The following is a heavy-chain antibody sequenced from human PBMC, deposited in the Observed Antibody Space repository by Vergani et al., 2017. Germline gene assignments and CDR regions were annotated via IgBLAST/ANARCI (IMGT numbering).Heavy chain of an antibody. CDR2: ISAYNGNR. V-gene: IGHV1-18*01. D-gene: IGHD5-24*01. CDR3: ARPMAPSPRDGYVW. Sequence: QVQLVQSGAEVKKPGASVKVSCKASGYTFTSYGISWVRQAPGQGLEWMGWISAYNGNRNYAQKLQGRVTITADESTSTAYMELSSLKASDTAMYYCARPMAPSPRDGYVWWGQGTLVTVSS. J-gene: IGHJ4*02. CDR1: GYTFTSYG.